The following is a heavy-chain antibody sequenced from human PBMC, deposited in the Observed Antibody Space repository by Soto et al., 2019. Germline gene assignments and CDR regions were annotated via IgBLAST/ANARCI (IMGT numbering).Heavy chain of an antibody. D-gene: IGHD1-26*01. CDR1: GYTFTGYY. J-gene: IGHJ6*02. CDR3: AKGGAIVAAGTRVYLYNAMDV. V-gene: IGHV1-2*02. Sequence: QVQLVQSGTEVKRPGDSVKVSCKASGYTFTGYYVHWVRQAPGQGLEWMGRINPNSGDTYLAQRFEGRVTMNRDTSIGTAYMERRGLTSDDTADYYCAKGGAIVAAGTRVYLYNAMDVWGQGTTVTVSS. CDR2: INPNSGDT.